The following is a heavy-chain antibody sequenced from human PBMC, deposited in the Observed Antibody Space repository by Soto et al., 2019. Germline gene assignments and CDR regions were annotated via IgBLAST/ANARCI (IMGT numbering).Heavy chain of an antibody. V-gene: IGHV3-74*03. D-gene: IGHD3-16*01. CDR3: AKDLSWGQCDY. J-gene: IGHJ4*02. Sequence: EVQLVESGGGLVQPGGSLRLSCAASGFTFSSYWMHWVRQDPLKGLVWVSSIRSDGTATQYADSVKGRFTVSRDNAKNTVYRQMNSLRAEDTAVYYCAKDLSWGQCDYWGQGTLVTVSS. CDR1: GFTFSSYW. CDR2: IRSDGTAT.